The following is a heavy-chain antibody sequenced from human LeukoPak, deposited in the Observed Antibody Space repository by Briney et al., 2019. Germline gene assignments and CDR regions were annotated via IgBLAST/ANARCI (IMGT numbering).Heavy chain of an antibody. V-gene: IGHV3-21*01. CDR1: GFVFTSHS. D-gene: IGHD3-9*01. CDR2: ISSSSSYI. Sequence: PGGSLRLSCAASGFVFTSHSMTWVRQAPGKGLEWVSSISSSSSYIYYADSVKGRFTISRDNAKNSLYLQMNSLRAEDTAVYYCARGFEQGFWLSNWFDPWGQGTLVTVSS. J-gene: IGHJ5*02. CDR3: ARGFEQGFWLSNWFDP.